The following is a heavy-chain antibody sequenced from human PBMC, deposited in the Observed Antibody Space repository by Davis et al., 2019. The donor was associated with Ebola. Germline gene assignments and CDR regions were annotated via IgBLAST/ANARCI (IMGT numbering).Heavy chain of an antibody. CDR1: GFTFSSYW. CDR3: AKDLEWLTYYFDY. D-gene: IGHD3-3*01. J-gene: IGHJ4*02. Sequence: GGSLRLSCAASGFTFSSYWMSWVRQAPGKGLEWVSAISGSGGSTYYADSVKGRFTISRDNSKNTLYLQMNSLRAEDTAVYYCAKDLEWLTYYFDYWGQGTLVTVSS. V-gene: IGHV3-23*01. CDR2: ISGSGGST.